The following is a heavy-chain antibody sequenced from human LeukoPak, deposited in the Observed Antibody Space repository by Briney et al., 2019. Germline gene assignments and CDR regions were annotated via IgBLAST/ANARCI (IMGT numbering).Heavy chain of an antibody. Sequence: ASVKVSCKASGYTFTRYYIHWVRQAPGQGLEWMGIINPIGGTTDYAQKLQGRVTMTTDTSTSTAYMELRSLRSDDTAVYYCARGGIAAARDFQHWGQGTLVTVSS. J-gene: IGHJ1*01. D-gene: IGHD6-13*01. V-gene: IGHV1-46*01. CDR1: GYTFTRYY. CDR3: ARGGIAAARDFQH. CDR2: INPIGGTT.